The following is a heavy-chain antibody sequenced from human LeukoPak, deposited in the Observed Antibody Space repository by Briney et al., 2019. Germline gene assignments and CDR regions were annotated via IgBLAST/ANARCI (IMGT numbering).Heavy chain of an antibody. CDR2: IYYSGST. CDR3: ARVSSGYYRIDY. D-gene: IGHD3-22*01. J-gene: IGHJ4*02. Sequence: SETLSLTCTVSGGSISSYYWSWIRQPPGKGLEWIGYIYYSGSTNYNPSLKSRVTISVDTSKNQFSLKLSSVTAADTAVYYCARVSSGYYRIDYWGQRTLVTVSS. V-gene: IGHV4-59*01. CDR1: GGSISSYY.